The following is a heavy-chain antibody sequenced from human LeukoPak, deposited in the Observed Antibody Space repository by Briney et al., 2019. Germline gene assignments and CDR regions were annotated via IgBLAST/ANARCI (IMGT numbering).Heavy chain of an antibody. CDR1: GGSISSSRHY. Sequence: SETLSLTCTVSGGSISSSRHYWGWIRQPPGKGLEWIGNILYSGSTNYNPSLKSRVTISVDTSKNQPSLKLSSVTAADTADYYCVRRVAGSSYRDYWGQGTLVTVSS. CDR3: VRRVAGSSYRDY. CDR2: ILYSGST. D-gene: IGHD3-22*01. J-gene: IGHJ4*02. V-gene: IGHV4-39*01.